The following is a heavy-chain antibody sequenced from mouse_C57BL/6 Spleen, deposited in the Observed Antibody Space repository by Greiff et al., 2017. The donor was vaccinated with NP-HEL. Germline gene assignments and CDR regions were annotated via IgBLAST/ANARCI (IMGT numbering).Heavy chain of an antibody. D-gene: IGHD1-1*01. J-gene: IGHJ4*01. V-gene: IGHV1-26*01. Sequence: VQLQQSGPELVKPGASVKISCKASGYTFTDYYMNWVKQSHGKSLEWIGDINPNNGGTSYNQKFKGKATLTVDKSSSTAYMELRSLTSEDSAVYYCARWHYYGSAMDYWGQGTSVTVSS. CDR3: ARWHYYGSAMDY. CDR2: INPNNGGT. CDR1: GYTFTDYY.